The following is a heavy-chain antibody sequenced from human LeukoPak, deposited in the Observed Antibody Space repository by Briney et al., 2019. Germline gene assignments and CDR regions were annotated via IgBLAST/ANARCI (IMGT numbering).Heavy chain of an antibody. J-gene: IGHJ4*02. V-gene: IGHV3-30*02. Sequence: GGSLRLSCAASGFTFSSYGMHWVRQAPGKGLEWVAFIRYDGSNKYYADSVKGRFTISRDNSKNTLYLQMNSLRAEDTAVYYCARTGGSYYGYFDYWGQGTLVTVSS. D-gene: IGHD3-10*01. CDR3: ARTGGSYYGYFDY. CDR2: IRYDGSNK. CDR1: GFTFSSYG.